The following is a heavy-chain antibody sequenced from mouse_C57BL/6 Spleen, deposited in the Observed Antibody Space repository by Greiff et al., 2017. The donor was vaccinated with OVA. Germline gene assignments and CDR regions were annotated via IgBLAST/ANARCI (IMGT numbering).Heavy chain of an antibody. D-gene: IGHD2-10*01. J-gene: IGHJ1*01. CDR1: GYTFTSYW. V-gene: IGHV1-74*01. CDR3: STYHGYFDI. CDR2: IHPSNSDI. Sequence: QVQLQQPGAELVKPGASVKVSCKASGYTFTSYWIHWVKQRPGQGLEWIGRIHPSNSDINYSQKLKDKATLTVDKSSNTAYMQLSSLTSEDSAVYFCSTYHGYFDIWGSGTTVTVSS.